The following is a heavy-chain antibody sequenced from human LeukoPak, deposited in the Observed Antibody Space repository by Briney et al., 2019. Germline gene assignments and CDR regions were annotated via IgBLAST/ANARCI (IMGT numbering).Heavy chain of an antibody. CDR1: GYTLNELA. J-gene: IGHJ4*02. CDR3: TTDLDY. V-gene: IGHV1-24*01. CDR2: FDPEDGET. Sequence: ASVKVSCTASGYTLNELAIHCVRQAPGKGLEWMGGFDPEDGETIYAQKFRRRFTMTEDTSADTAYMELNSLRSDDTAVYYCTTDLDYWGQGPLVTVPS.